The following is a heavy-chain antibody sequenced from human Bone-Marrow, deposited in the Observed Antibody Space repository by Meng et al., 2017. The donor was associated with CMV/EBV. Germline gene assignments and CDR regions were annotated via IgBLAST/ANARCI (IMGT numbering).Heavy chain of an antibody. V-gene: IGHV4-34*01. Sequence: LTCAVYGGSFSGYYWGWIRQPPGKGLGWIGEINHSGSTNYNPSLKSRVTISVDTSKNQFSLKLSSVTAADTAVYYCARGIQGSSVFDYWGQGTLVTVSS. CDR2: INHSGST. J-gene: IGHJ4*02. CDR1: GGSFSGYY. CDR3: ARGIQGSSVFDY. D-gene: IGHD2-2*01.